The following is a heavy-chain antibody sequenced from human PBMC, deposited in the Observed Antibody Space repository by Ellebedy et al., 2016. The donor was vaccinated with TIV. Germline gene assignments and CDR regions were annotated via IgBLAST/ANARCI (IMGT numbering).Heavy chain of an antibody. Sequence: SETLSLXXTVSGYSISSGYYWGWIRQPPGKGLEWIGSIYHSGSTYYNPSLKSRVTISVDTSKNQFSLKLSSVTAADTAVYYCARVRGYSGYLNYYYGMDVWGQGTTVTVSS. CDR3: ARVRGYSGYLNYYYGMDV. V-gene: IGHV4-38-2*02. D-gene: IGHD5-12*01. CDR2: IYHSGST. CDR1: GYSISSGYY. J-gene: IGHJ6*02.